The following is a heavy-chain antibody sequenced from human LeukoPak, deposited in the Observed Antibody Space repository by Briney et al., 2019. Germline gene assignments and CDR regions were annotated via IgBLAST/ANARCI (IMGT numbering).Heavy chain of an antibody. D-gene: IGHD3-9*01. V-gene: IGHV3-20*04. Sequence: AGGSLRLSCAASGCTFDDYAMSWVRQGPGKGLEWVSGISWIGSSTGHADSVTGRFTISRDNARHSLYLQMNSPRAEATAFYYCARVLRHFDWSPFDYWGQGLLVPVSS. CDR3: ARVLRHFDWSPFDY. CDR2: ISWIGSST. CDR1: GCTFDDYA. J-gene: IGHJ4*02.